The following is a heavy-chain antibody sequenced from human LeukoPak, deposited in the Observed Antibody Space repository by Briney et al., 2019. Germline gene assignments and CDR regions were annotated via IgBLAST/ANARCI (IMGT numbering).Heavy chain of an antibody. J-gene: IGHJ4*02. CDR2: ISGSGGST. CDR1: GFTFSSYA. D-gene: IGHD2-21*02. Sequence: GGSLRLSCAASGFTFSSYAMSWVRQAPGKGLEWVSSISGSGGSTYYADSVKGRFTISRDNSKNTLYLQMNSLRAEDTAVYYCAKVLGYCGGDCYQNYWGQGTLVTVSS. CDR3: AKVLGYCGGDCYQNY. V-gene: IGHV3-23*01.